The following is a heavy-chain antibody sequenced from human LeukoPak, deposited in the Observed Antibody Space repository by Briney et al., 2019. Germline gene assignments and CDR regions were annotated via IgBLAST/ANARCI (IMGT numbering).Heavy chain of an antibody. V-gene: IGHV4-34*01. J-gene: IGHJ4*02. CDR3: ARRGSGYALTH. CDR1: GGSFSGYY. Sequence: PSETLSLTCAVYGGSFSGYYWSWIRQPPGKGLEWIGEINHSGSTNYNPSLKSRVTISVDTSKNQFSLKLSSVTAADTAVCYCARRGSGYALTHWGQGTLVTVSS. CDR2: INHSGST. D-gene: IGHD5-12*01.